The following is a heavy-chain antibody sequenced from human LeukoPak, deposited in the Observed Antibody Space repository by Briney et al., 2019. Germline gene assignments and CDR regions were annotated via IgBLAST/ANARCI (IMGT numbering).Heavy chain of an antibody. CDR1: GYTFTAYW. CDR3: ARQRDMRTWFDP. D-gene: IGHD2-15*01. J-gene: IGHJ5*02. V-gene: IGHV5-51*01. CDR2: IYPGDSDT. Sequence: GESLKISCKGSGYTFTAYWIGWVRQMPGKGLEWMGIIYPGDSDTRYSPSFQGQVTISADKSIGTAYLQWSSLKASDTAMYYCARQRDMRTWFDPWGQGTLVTVSS.